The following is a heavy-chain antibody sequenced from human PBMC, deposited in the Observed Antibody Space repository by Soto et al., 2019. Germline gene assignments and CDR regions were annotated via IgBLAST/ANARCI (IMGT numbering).Heavy chain of an antibody. CDR2: IIPIFGTA. CDR1: GGTFSSSA. D-gene: IGHD3-9*01. Sequence: QVQLVQSGAEVKKPGSSVKVSCKASGGTFSSSAISWVRQAPGQGLEWMGGIIPIFGTANYAQKFQGRVTITADESTSTAYMELSSLRSEDTAVYYCARGPYYDILTGIPMGYWGQGTLVTVSS. J-gene: IGHJ4*02. CDR3: ARGPYYDILTGIPMGY. V-gene: IGHV1-69*01.